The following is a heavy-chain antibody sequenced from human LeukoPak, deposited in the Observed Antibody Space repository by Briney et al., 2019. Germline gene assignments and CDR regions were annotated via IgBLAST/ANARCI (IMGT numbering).Heavy chain of an antibody. J-gene: IGHJ4*02. CDR3: AREEYSSSSVGDY. D-gene: IGHD6-6*01. CDR1: GYTFTGYY. Sequence: ASVKVSCKASGYTFTGYYMHWVRQAPGQGLEWMGWINPNSGGTNYAQKFQGRVTMTRDTSISTAYMEPSRLRSDDTAVYYCAREEYSSSSVGDYWGQGTLVTVSS. CDR2: INPNSGGT. V-gene: IGHV1-2*02.